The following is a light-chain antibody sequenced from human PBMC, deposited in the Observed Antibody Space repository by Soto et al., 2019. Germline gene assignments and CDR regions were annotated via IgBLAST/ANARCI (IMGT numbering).Light chain of an antibody. CDR3: LQANSFPLT. J-gene: IGKJ4*01. Sequence: DIQRPRSPSSVSAAVGASGTITCRASQDISRWLAWYQQKPGKAPKLLIYAASSLQSGVPSRFSGSGSGTDFTLTISSLQPEDFATYYCLQANSFPLTFGGGTKVDIK. V-gene: IGKV1-12*01. CDR1: QDISRW. CDR2: AAS.